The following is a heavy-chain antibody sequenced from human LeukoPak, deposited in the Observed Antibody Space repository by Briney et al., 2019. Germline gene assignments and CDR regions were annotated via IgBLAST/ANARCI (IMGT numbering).Heavy chain of an antibody. CDR2: MNPNSGDT. V-gene: IGHV1-8*01. CDR3: ARGRGRYCSTSSCYSGNWFDP. Sequence: ASVKVSCKASGYTFTSYDINWVRQATGQGLEWMGWMNPNSGDTGYAQKFQGRVTITRTTSITTASMEMSSLRSEDAAVYCCARGRGRYCSTSSCYSGNWFDPWGQGTLVTVSS. J-gene: IGHJ5*02. D-gene: IGHD2-2*01. CDR1: GYTFTSYD.